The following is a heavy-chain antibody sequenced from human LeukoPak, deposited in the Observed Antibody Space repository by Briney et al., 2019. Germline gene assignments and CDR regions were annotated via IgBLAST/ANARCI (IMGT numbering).Heavy chain of an antibody. Sequence: GASVKVSCKASGYTFTGYYMHWVRQAPGRGLEWMGRINPNSGGTNYAQKFQGRVTMTRDTSISTAYMELSRLRSDDTAVYYCARWKSLGELERRSADAFDIWGQGTMVTVSS. CDR3: ARWKSLGELERRSADAFDI. CDR2: INPNSGGT. CDR1: GYTFTGYY. J-gene: IGHJ3*02. V-gene: IGHV1-2*06. D-gene: IGHD1-1*01.